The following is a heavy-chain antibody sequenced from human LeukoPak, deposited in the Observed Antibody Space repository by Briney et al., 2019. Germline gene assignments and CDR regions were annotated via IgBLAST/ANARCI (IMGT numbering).Heavy chain of an antibody. Sequence: QPGGSLRLSCAASGFSFSDYWMSWVRQAPGRGLEWVGNINQDGSQNSSVDSVKGRFTISRDNAKNSLYLQMNSLGAEDTALYYCAREVTAGSFDILGQGTMVTVSS. CDR2: INQDGSQN. CDR3: AREVTAGSFDI. V-gene: IGHV3-7*01. J-gene: IGHJ3*02. D-gene: IGHD2-21*02. CDR1: GFSFSDYW.